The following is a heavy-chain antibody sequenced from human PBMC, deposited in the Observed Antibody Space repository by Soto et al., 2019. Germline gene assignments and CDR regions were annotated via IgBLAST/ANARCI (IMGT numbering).Heavy chain of an antibody. D-gene: IGHD2-2*03. CDR3: ARLNGYCISTNCHGYYGMDV. V-gene: IGHV4-39*01. CDR2: IYSSENT. CDR1: GGSVSSSSYS. Sequence: QLQVQESGPGLMKPSETLSLTCTVSGGSVSSSSYSWGWIRQSPGKGLEWIGTIYSSENTYYNPSLLSRVTISVDTSKNEFSLRLGSVTAADTAVYYCARLNGYCISTNCHGYYGMDVWGQGTTVTVSS. J-gene: IGHJ6*02.